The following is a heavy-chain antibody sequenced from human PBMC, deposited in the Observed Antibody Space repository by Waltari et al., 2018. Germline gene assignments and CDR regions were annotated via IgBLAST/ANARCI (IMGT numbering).Heavy chain of an antibody. V-gene: IGHV3-21*03. CDR3: ARALTTPNDY. D-gene: IGHD4-17*01. J-gene: IGHJ4*02. CDR1: VFTISSFG. CDR2: TTNSNTYI. Sequence: EVQLVESGGGLVKPGGSLRLSCAASVFTISSFGMSWVRQAPGKGLEWVSSTTNSNTYIYYADSVKGRFTVSIDNAKNSLYLQMNSLRADDTAVYFCARALTTPNDYWGQGTLVTVSS.